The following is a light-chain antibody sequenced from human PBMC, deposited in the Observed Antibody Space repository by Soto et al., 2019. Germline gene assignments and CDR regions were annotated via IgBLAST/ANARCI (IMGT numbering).Light chain of an antibody. CDR2: AAS. CDR1: QSVSSGS. CDR3: QQYHNSPRT. J-gene: IGKJ1*01. V-gene: IGKV3-20*01. Sequence: EIVLTQSPGDLSLSPGERATLSCRASQSVSSGSLAWYQQKPGQAPRLLIYAASARATGIPDRFSGSGSGTDFTLTVSRLEPEDFAVYYCQQYHNSPRTFGQGTKVEIK.